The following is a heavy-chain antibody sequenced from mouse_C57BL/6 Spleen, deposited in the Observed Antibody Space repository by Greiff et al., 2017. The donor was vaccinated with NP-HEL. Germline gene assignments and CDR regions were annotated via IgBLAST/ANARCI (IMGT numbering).Heavy chain of an antibody. D-gene: IGHD1-1*01. CDR3: ARDYYGSARAVDY. V-gene: IGHV5-4*01. CDR2: ISDGGSYT. J-gene: IGHJ4*01. CDR1: GFTFSSYA. Sequence: EVKLMESGGGLVKPGGSLKLSCAASGFTFSSYAMSWVRQTPEKRLEWVATISDGGSYTYYPDNVKGRFTISRDNAKNNLYLQMSHLKSEDTAMYYCARDYYGSARAVDYWGQGTSVTVSS.